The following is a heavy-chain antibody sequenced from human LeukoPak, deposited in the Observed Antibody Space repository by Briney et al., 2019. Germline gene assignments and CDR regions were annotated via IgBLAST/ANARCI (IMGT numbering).Heavy chain of an antibody. J-gene: IGHJ4*02. V-gene: IGHV3-20*04. Sequence: PGGSLRLSCAASGFTFDDYGMNWVRHAPGKGLEWVSGINWDGDSTFYADSVKGRFTISRDNAKNSLYLQMSSLRAEDTAFYYCARTPLMTTYLVDYWGQGTLVTVSS. CDR2: INWDGDST. CDR1: GFTFDDYG. CDR3: ARTPLMTTYLVDY. D-gene: IGHD4-11*01.